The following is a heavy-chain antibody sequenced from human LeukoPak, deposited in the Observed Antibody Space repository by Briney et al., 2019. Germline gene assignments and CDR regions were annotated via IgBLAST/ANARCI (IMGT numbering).Heavy chain of an antibody. CDR2: IKQDGSEK. CDR1: GFTFSSYW. V-gene: IGHV3-7*01. CDR3: AASDSSSWYNNHYFDY. D-gene: IGHD6-13*01. J-gene: IGHJ4*02. Sequence: PGGSLRLSCAASGFTFSSYWMSWVRQAPGKGLEWVANIKQDGSEKYYVDSVKGRFTISRDNAKNSLYLQMNSLRAEDTAVYYCAASDSSSWYNNHYFDYWGQGTLVTVSS.